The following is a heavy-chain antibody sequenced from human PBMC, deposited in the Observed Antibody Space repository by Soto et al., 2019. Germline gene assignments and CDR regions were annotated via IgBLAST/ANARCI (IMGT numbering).Heavy chain of an antibody. CDR3: ARGVRDGYYGMDV. CDR2: IYTSGNT. D-gene: IGHD3-16*02. Sequence: CTWIRQPAGKGLEWIGRIYTSGNTNYNPSLKSRVTMSADTSKNQFSLRLRSVTAADTAVYYCARGVRDGYYGMDVWGPGATVTVSS. V-gene: IGHV4-4*07. J-gene: IGHJ6*02.